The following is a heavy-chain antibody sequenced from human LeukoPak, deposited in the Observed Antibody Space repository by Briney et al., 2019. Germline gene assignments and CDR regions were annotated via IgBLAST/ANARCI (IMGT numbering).Heavy chain of an antibody. J-gene: IGHJ6*02. D-gene: IGHD1-26*01. CDR3: AREGDFLDDPYYYSGMDV. CDR1: GYTFSTYG. CDR2: ISADTGDT. V-gene: IGHV1-18*01. Sequence: ASVKVSCKASGYTFSTYGVSWVRQAPGQGLEWLGWISADTGDTNYAQKLQGRVSMTTDTSTSTAYMELRSLRSDDTAVYYCAREGDFLDDPYYYSGMDVWGQGTTVTVSS.